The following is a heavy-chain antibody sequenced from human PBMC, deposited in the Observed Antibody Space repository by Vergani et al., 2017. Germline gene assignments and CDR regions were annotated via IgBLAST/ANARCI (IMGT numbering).Heavy chain of an antibody. CDR3: TTDWYYYDSSGYAYYYFDY. J-gene: IGHJ4*02. CDR1: GFTFSNAW. D-gene: IGHD3-22*01. Sequence: VQLVESGGGVVQPGRSLRLSCAASGFTFSNAWMSWVRQAPGKGLEWVGRIKSKTDGGTTDYAAPVKGRFTISRDDSKNTLYLQMNSLKTEDTAVYYCTTDWYYYDSSGYAYYYFDYWGQGTLVTVSS. V-gene: IGHV3-15*01. CDR2: IKSKTDGGTT.